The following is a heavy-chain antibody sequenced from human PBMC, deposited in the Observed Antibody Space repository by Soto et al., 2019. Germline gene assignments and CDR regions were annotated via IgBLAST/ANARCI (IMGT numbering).Heavy chain of an antibody. CDR1: GFTFSDYY. J-gene: IGHJ6*02. V-gene: IGHV3-11*06. CDR3: AREVVVPAAMYSTYYYYGMDV. D-gene: IGHD2-2*01. CDR2: ISSSSSYT. Sequence: QVQLVESGGGLVKPGGSLRLSCAASGFTFSDYYMSWIRQAPRKGLEWVSYISSSSSYTNYADSVKGRFTISRDNAKNSLYLQMNSLRAEDTAVYYCAREVVVPAAMYSTYYYYGMDVWGQGTTVTVSS.